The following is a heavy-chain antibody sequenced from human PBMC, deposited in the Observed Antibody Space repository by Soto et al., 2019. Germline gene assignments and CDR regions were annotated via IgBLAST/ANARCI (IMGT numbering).Heavy chain of an antibody. CDR1: GYTFTRSG. V-gene: IGHV1-18*01. Sequence: ASVKVSCKASGYTFTRSGISWVRQAPGQGLEWMGWISTYNGDTNYAQTFQGRVTMATDTSTSTVHMEVRSLRSDDTAVYYCAREGVAPYYYYGMDVWGQGTPVTV. D-gene: IGHD5-12*01. J-gene: IGHJ6*02. CDR3: AREGVAPYYYYGMDV. CDR2: ISTYNGDT.